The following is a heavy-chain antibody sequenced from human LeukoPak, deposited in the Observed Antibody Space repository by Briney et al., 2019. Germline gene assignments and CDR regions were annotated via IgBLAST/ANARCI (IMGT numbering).Heavy chain of an antibody. V-gene: IGHV1-2*02. J-gene: IGHJ4*02. D-gene: IGHD3-10*01. CDR2: INPSGGGP. CDR1: GNIFTGYY. CDR3: ATGLFSYYYGSGA. Sequence: ASVKVSCKASGNIFTGYYLHWVRQAPGQGLEWMGWINPSGGGPKYAPKFQGRVTMTRDTSINTVYMELSRLRSDDTAVYYCATGLFSYYYGSGAWGQGTLVTVSS.